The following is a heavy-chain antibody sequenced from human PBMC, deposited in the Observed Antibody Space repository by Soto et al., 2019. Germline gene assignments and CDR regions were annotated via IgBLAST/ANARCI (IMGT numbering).Heavy chain of an antibody. J-gene: IGHJ6*02. CDR2: IYCSGST. CDR1: GGSISSGDYY. Sequence: SETLSLTCTVSGGSISSGDYYWSWIRQPPGKGLEWIGYIYCSGSTYYNPSLKSRVTISVDTSKNQFSLKLSSVTAADTAVYYCARELRGITIFGVGTIIGMDVWGQGTTVTVSS. D-gene: IGHD3-3*01. CDR3: ARELRGITIFGVGTIIGMDV. V-gene: IGHV4-30-4*01.